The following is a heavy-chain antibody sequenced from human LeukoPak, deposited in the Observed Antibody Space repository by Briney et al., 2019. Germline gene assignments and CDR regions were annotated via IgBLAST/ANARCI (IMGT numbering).Heavy chain of an antibody. CDR3: ASNPLHSSSWAFDI. D-gene: IGHD6-6*01. CDR2: IRYDGSNK. V-gene: IGHV3-30*02. Sequence: AGGSLRLSCAASGFTFSSYGMHWVRQAPGKGLEWVAFIRYDGSNKYYADSVKGRFTISRDNSKNTLYLQMNSLRAEDTAVYYCASNPLHSSSWAFDIWGQGTMVTVSS. CDR1: GFTFSSYG. J-gene: IGHJ3*02.